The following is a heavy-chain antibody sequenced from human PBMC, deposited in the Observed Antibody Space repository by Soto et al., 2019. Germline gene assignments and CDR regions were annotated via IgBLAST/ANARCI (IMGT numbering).Heavy chain of an antibody. J-gene: IGHJ4*02. CDR2: ISSSSNSI. CDR1: GFTFSRYS. D-gene: IGHD1-1*01. CDR3: APPVECRTPRCIR. Sequence: EVQLVESGGGLVQPGGSLRLSCAASGFTFSRYSMNWVRQAPGKGLEWVSYISSSSNSIYYADSVKGRFTISRDNAKNSLHLQMNSQSAGTTAVYYCAPPVECRTPRCIRGGQGPRSTVPS. V-gene: IGHV3-48*01.